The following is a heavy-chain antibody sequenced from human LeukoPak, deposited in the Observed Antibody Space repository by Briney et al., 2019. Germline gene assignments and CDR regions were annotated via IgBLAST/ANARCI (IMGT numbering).Heavy chain of an antibody. CDR3: AKCVGTIRGAFDI. Sequence: GGSLRLSCAASGFTFSTYGMTWVRQVPGKGLEWVSVISASGGTSYCAEPVKGRFTVSRDNSKNTLYLQMNSVRAEDTAVYYCAKCVGTIRGAFDIWGQGTMVSVSS. CDR1: GFTFSTYG. V-gene: IGHV3-23*01. D-gene: IGHD1-26*01. J-gene: IGHJ3*02. CDR2: ISASGGTS.